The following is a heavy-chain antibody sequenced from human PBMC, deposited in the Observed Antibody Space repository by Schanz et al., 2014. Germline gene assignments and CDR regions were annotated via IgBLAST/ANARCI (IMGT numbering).Heavy chain of an antibody. J-gene: IGHJ6*03. CDR3: ARQGIGYQHGRYYYYMDV. V-gene: IGHV4-61*01. CDR1: GGSISSGTYY. D-gene: IGHD2-2*01. CDR2: IYYSGDT. Sequence: QVQLQKSGPGLVKPSQTLSLSCSVSGGSISSGTYYWSWIRQPPGKGLEWIGYIYYSGDTNYNPSLKSRVTISVDTSKNQFSLNLISVTAADTAVYYCARQGIGYQHGRYYYYMDVWGRGTTVTVPS.